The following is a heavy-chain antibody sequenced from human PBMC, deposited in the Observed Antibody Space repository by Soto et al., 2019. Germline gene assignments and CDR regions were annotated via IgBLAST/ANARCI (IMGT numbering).Heavy chain of an antibody. CDR1: GGSISSGGYY. D-gene: IGHD3-16*01. V-gene: IGHV4-61*02. Sequence: SETLSLTXTVSGGSISSGGYYWSWIRQHPGKGLEWIGRISTSGNTNYNPSLNSRLTMSVDTSKNQVSLKLTSVTAADTAVYYCARGGGVPALGDPWGQGTLVTVS. CDR3: ARGGGVPALGDP. CDR2: ISTSGNT. J-gene: IGHJ5*02.